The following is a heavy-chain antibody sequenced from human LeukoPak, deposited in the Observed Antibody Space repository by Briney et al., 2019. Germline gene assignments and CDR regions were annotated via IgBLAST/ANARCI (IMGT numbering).Heavy chain of an antibody. CDR1: GFTSSSYA. V-gene: IGHV3-30-3*01. J-gene: IGHJ4*02. Sequence: QPGRSLRLSCAASGFTSSSYAMHWVRQAPGKGLEWVAVISYDGSNKYYADSVKGRFTISRDNSKNTLYLQMNSLRAEDTAVYYCARDLHCSSTSCYTNSPIPQFIFDYWGQGTLVTVSS. CDR2: ISYDGSNK. D-gene: IGHD2-2*02. CDR3: ARDLHCSSTSCYTNSPIPQFIFDY.